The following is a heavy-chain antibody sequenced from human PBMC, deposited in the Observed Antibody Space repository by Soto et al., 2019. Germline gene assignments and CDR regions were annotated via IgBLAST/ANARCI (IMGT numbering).Heavy chain of an antibody. J-gene: IGHJ5*02. V-gene: IGHV4-61*01. Sequence: SETLSLTCTVSGGSVSSGSDYWSWIRQPPGKGLEWIWYIYYSGSTNYNPSLKSRVTISVDTSKNQFSLKLSSVTAADTAVYYCARVLMITFGGVIPNSSWFDPWGQGTLVTVSS. CDR2: IYYSGST. CDR3: ARVLMITFGGVIPNSSWFDP. D-gene: IGHD3-16*02. CDR1: GGSVSSGSDY.